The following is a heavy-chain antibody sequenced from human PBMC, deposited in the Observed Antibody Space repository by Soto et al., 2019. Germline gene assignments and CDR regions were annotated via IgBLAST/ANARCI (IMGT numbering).Heavy chain of an antibody. CDR3: ARRFDD. J-gene: IGHJ4*02. CDR1: GFTFSDYS. V-gene: IGHV3-48*02. CDR2: ISRSSSTI. Sequence: EVHLVESGGGLVQRGGSLRLSCAASGFTFSDYSLNWVRQAPGKGLEWISYISRSSSTIYYADSVRGRFTISRDSAKNSVYLQMNSLRDEDSAVYYCARRFDDWGQGTLVTVSS.